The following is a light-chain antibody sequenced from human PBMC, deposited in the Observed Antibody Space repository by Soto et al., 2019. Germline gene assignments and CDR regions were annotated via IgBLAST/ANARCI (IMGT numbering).Light chain of an antibody. Sequence: EIVLTQSPGTLSLSPGERATLSCRASQSVRSSYLAWYQQKPGQAPRLLIYGASSRATGIPDRFSGSGSGTDFTLTINRVEPEDFAVYFCQQYAGSPRTFGQGTKVDIK. CDR2: GAS. V-gene: IGKV3-20*01. CDR1: QSVRSSY. J-gene: IGKJ1*01. CDR3: QQYAGSPRT.